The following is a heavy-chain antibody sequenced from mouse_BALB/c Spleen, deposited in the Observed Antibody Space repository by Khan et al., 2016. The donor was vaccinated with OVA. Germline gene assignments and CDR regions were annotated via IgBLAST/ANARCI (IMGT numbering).Heavy chain of an antibody. V-gene: IGHV9-3-1*01. J-gene: IGHJ4*01. CDR1: GYTFTNYG. CDR2: INPYTGEP. D-gene: IGHD3-1*01. CDR3: ARPHSYSYTLDY. Sequence: QIQLVQSGPELKKPGETVKISCKASGYTFTNYGMNWVKQSPGKALKWMGWINPYTGEPTYAHDFKGRFAFSLDTSATTAYLQLNSLTSEDTATECCARPHSYSYTLDYWGQGTLVTVSA.